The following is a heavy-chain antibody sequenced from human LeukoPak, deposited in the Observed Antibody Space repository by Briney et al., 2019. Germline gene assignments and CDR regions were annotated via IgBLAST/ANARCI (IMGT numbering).Heavy chain of an antibody. CDR1: GFTFNTYS. D-gene: IGHD3-9*01. CDR2: VKSGNYDI. CDR3: ARDSDWAFDY. Sequence: GGSLRLSCAASGFTFNTYSMNWVRQAPGKGLEWLSYVKSGNYDIQYADSVTGRFTVSRDSATNSLYLQMNDLKAEDTAVYYCARDSDWAFDYWGQGSLVTVSS. V-gene: IGHV3-48*01. J-gene: IGHJ4*02.